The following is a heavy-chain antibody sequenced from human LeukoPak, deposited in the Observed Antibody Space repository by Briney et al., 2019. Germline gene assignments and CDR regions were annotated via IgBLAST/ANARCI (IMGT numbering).Heavy chain of an antibody. Sequence: ASVKVSCKTSGYTFINSYMHWVRQARGQGLEWRGWINPNSGATHYAPKFQARVTMTRDTSLTTVYMDLTWLTFDDTAVYYCARAFSFDHELFDYWGQGTLVIVSS. CDR2: INPNSGAT. CDR1: GYTFINSY. J-gene: IGHJ4*02. V-gene: IGHV1-2*02. D-gene: IGHD3-9*01. CDR3: ARAFSFDHELFDY.